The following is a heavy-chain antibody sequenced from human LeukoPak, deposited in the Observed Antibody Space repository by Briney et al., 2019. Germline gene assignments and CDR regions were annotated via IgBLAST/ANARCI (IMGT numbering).Heavy chain of an antibody. V-gene: IGHV4-4*07. CDR1: GGAITSYY. CDR3: AREFSGTSIAARVFDS. Sequence: SETLSLTCTVSGGAITSYYWTYIRQPAGKGLEWIGRIHTSGSTNYNPSLKSRVTMSVDTSKNQFSLNLSSVTAADTAMYYCAREFSGTSIAARVFDSWGQGTLVTVSS. D-gene: IGHD6-6*01. J-gene: IGHJ4*02. CDR2: IHTSGST.